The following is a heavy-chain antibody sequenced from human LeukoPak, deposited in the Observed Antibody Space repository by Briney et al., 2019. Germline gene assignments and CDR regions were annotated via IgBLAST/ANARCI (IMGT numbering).Heavy chain of an antibody. V-gene: IGHV3-23*01. CDR2: ISGSGGST. CDR3: ARDFEGVHRTTNSYTYYYYMDV. Sequence: GGSLRLSCAASGFTFSSYAMSWVRQAPGKGLEWVSAISGSGGSTYYADSVKGRFTISRDNSKNTLYLQMNSLRAEDTAVYYCARDFEGVHRTTNSYTYYYYMDVWGKGTTVIVSS. CDR1: GFTFSSYA. D-gene: IGHD2/OR15-2a*01. J-gene: IGHJ6*03.